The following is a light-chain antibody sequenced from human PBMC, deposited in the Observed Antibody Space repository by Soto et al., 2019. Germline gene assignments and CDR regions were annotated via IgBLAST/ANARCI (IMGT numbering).Light chain of an antibody. CDR1: QTLLYSSNNKNY. V-gene: IGKV4-1*01. J-gene: IGKJ2*01. CDR3: QQYYSTLPYT. CDR2: WAS. Sequence: DIVMAQSPDSLAVSLGERATINCRSRQTLLYSSNNKNYLAWYQQKPGQPPKLLIYWASTRESGVPHRFTGSASGTYFTLTISSLQAEDVAVYYCQQYYSTLPYTFGQGTKLEIK.